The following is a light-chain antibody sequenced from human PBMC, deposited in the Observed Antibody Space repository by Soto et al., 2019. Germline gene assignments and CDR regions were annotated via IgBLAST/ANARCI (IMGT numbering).Light chain of an antibody. CDR3: QQYNDWPQT. CDR2: AAS. J-gene: IGKJ4*01. CDR1: QSVSTN. V-gene: IGKV3-15*01. Sequence: EVVMTQSPATLSVSPGERATLSCRASQSVSTNLAWYQQKPGQAPRLLIYAASTRATGIQARFSGSGSGTEFTLTISSLQSEDFAVYYCQQYNDWPQTFGGGTKVEIK.